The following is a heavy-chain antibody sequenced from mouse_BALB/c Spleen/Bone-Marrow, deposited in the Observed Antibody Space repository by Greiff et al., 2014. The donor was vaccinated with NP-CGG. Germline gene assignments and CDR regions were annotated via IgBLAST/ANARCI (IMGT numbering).Heavy chain of an antibody. CDR3: AREGLWDAY. V-gene: IGHV1S56*01. D-gene: IGHD4-1*01. CDR2: IYPGNVNT. J-gene: IGHJ3*01. CDR1: GYTFTGYY. Sequence: VQLQQSGPELVKPGASVRISCKASGYTFTGYYIHWVKQRPGQGLEWIGWIYPGNVNTKYNEKFKGKATLTADKSSSTAYMQLSSLTSEDSAVYFCAREGLWDAYWGQGTLVTVSA.